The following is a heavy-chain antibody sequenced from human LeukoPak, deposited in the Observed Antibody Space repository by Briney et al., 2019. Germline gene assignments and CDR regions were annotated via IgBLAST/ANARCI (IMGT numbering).Heavy chain of an antibody. CDR2: IYSGGST. CDR1: GFTVSSNY. Sequence: GGSLRLSCAASGFTVSSNYMSWVRQAPGKGLEWVSVIYSGGSTYYADSVKGRFTISRDNSKNTLYLQMYSLRAEDTAVYYCAKDLYDSSPYFDYWGQGTLVTVSS. D-gene: IGHD3-22*01. V-gene: IGHV3-53*05. J-gene: IGHJ4*02. CDR3: AKDLYDSSPYFDY.